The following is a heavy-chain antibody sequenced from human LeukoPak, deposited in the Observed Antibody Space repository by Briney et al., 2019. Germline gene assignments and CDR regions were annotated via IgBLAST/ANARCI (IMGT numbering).Heavy chain of an antibody. D-gene: IGHD7-27*01. CDR2: MNEDGSGT. J-gene: IGHJ4*02. V-gene: IGHV3-7*01. CDR1: GFSIRSSW. Sequence: GGSLRLSCAVSGFSIRSSWMSWPRQTPGKGLEWVADMNEDGSGTYYVDSVKGRFTVSRDNAKNSLYLQMSSLRAEDTAVYYCARDPAWGAIDYWGQGTLVTVSS. CDR3: ARDPAWGAIDY.